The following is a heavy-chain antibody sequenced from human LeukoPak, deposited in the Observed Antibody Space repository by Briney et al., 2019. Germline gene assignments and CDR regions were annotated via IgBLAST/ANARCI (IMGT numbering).Heavy chain of an antibody. J-gene: IGHJ6*03. CDR3: ARDPSVWLQYYYYYMDV. V-gene: IGHV3-30-3*01. Sequence: GGSLRLSCAASGFTFSSYAMHWVRQAPGKGLEWVAVFSYDGSNKYYADSVKGRFTISRDSSKNTLYLQMNSLRAEDTAVYYCARDPSVWLQYYYYYMDVWGKGTTVTVSS. CDR1: GFTFSSYA. CDR2: FSYDGSNK. D-gene: IGHD5-24*01.